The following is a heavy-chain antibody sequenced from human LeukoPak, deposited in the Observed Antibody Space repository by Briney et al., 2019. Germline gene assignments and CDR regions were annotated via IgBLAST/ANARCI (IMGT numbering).Heavy chain of an antibody. J-gene: IGHJ5*02. CDR1: GYTFTSYY. Sequence: ASVKVSCKASGYTFTSYYMHWVRQAPGQGLEWMGIINPSGGSTSYAQKFQGRVTMTRDTSTNTVYMELSSLRSEDTAVYYCARGLTTVVTPGGYWFDPWGQGTLVTVSS. CDR3: ARGLTTVVTPGGYWFDP. CDR2: INPSGGST. D-gene: IGHD4-23*01. V-gene: IGHV1-46*01.